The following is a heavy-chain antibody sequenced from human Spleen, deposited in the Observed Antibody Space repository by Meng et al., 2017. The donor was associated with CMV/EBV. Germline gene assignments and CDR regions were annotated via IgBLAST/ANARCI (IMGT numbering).Heavy chain of an antibody. CDR2: IKQDGSEK. CDR3: ARDGSGSYYSGYYGMDV. V-gene: IGHV3-7*01. J-gene: IGHJ6*02. CDR1: GFTFSSYW. D-gene: IGHD1-26*01. Sequence: GESLKISCAASGFTFSSYWMSWVRQAPGKGLEWVANIKQDGSEKYYADSVKGRFTISRDNAKNSLYLQMNSLRAEDTAVYYCARDGSGSYYSGYYGMDVWGQGTTVTVSS.